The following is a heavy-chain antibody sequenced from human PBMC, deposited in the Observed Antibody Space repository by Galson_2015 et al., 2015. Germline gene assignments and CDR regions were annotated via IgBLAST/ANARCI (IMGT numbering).Heavy chain of an antibody. CDR1: GYSISSGYY. V-gene: IGHV4-38-2*01. CDR3: ARGEVAYSGYDSGGYFDY. Sequence: SETLSLTCAVSGYSISSGYYWGWIRQPPGKGLEWIGNIYHSGSTYYNPSLKSRVTISVDTSRNQFSLKLSSLTAADTAVYYCARGEVAYSGYDSGGYFDYWGQGTLVTVSS. CDR2: IYHSGST. D-gene: IGHD5-12*01. J-gene: IGHJ4*02.